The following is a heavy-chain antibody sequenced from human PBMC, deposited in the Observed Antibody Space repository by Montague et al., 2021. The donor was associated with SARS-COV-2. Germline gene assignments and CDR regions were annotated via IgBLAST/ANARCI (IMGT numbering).Heavy chain of an antibody. D-gene: IGHD5-24*01. CDR2: IYTSGST. CDR3: ARDHMTTMFMVYYYGMDV. V-gene: IGHV4-4*07. J-gene: IGHJ6*02. Sequence: SETLSLTCTVSGDSISSYYWSWIRQPAGRGLEWIGRIYTSGSTKYNPSLKSRVTMSVDTSKNQFSLKLSSVTGADTAVYYCARDHMTTMFMVYYYGMDVWGQGTTVTVSS. CDR1: GDSISSYY.